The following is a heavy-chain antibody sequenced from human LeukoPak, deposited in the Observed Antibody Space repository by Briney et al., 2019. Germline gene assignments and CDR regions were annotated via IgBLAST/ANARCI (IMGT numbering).Heavy chain of an antibody. CDR2: INHSGTT. V-gene: IGHV4-34*01. CDR3: ARGGCSSTSCYSLSYYFDY. Sequence: SETLSLTCAVYGGSFSGYYWSWIRQPPGKGLEWIGEINHSGTTNYNPSLKSRVTISVDTSKNQFSLKLSSVTAADTAVYYCARGGCSSTSCYSLSYYFDYWGQGTLVTVSS. D-gene: IGHD2-2*02. CDR1: GGSFSGYY. J-gene: IGHJ4*02.